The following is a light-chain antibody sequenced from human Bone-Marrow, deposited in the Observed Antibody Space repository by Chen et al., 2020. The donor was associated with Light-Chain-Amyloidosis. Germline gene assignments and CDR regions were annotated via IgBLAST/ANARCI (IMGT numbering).Light chain of an antibody. V-gene: IGLV6-57*01. CDR3: QSYQGSSQGV. CDR1: SGSIATNY. CDR2: EDD. Sequence: NFMLTQPHSASYSPGTTVIIPCTRSSGSIATNYVQWYQQRPGSSPTTVIYEDDQRPSGVPDRFSGSIDRSSNSASLTISGLKTEDEADYYCQSYQGSSQGVFGGGTKLTVL. J-gene: IGLJ3*02.